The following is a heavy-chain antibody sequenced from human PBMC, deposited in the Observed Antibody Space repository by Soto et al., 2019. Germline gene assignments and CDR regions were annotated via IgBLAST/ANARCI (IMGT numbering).Heavy chain of an antibody. J-gene: IGHJ4*02. D-gene: IGHD2-15*01. CDR3: GRGSCSGSSCYGADF. Sequence: EVQLVESGGGLIQPGGSLRLSCAASGFILSNYGMTWVRQAPGKGLEWVSYISRSRGIYYADSVKGRFSISRDDAKKSQDPLMNSLRAEDTAVYYCGRGSCSGSSCYGADFWGQGTLVTVSS. CDR1: GFILSNYG. CDR2: ISRSRGI. V-gene: IGHV3-48*01.